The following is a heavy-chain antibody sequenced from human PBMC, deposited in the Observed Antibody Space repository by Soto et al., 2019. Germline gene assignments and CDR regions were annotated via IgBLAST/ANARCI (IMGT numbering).Heavy chain of an antibody. D-gene: IGHD4-17*01. J-gene: IGHJ5*02. CDR2: IYYSGST. CDR1: GGSXSSSSYY. CDR3: ARHLYPYGDLGGWFDP. V-gene: IGHV4-39*01. Sequence: SDTLSLTCTVSGGSXSSSSYYWGWIRQPPGKGLEWIGSIYYSGSTYYNPSLKSRVTISVDTSKNQFSLKLSSVTAADTAVYYCARHLYPYGDLGGWFDPWGQGTLVTVSS.